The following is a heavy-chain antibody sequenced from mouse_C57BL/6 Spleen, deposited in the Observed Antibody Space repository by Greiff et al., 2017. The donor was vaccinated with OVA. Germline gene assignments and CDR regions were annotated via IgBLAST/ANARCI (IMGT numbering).Heavy chain of an antibody. V-gene: IGHV1-55*01. J-gene: IGHJ2*01. CDR2: IYPGSGST. Sequence: QVQLQQSGAELVKPGASVKMSCKASGYTFTSYWITWVKQRPGQGLECIGDIYPGSGSTNYNEKFKSKATLTVDTSSSTAYMQLSSLTSEDSAVYYCARGDSNYDYWGQGTTLTVSS. CDR1: GYTFTSYW. D-gene: IGHD2-5*01. CDR3: ARGDSNYDY.